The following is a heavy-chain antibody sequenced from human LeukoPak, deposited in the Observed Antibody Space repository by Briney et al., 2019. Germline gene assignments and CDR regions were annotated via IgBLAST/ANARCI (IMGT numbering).Heavy chain of an antibody. CDR3: AKDGGYYGMDV. CDR1: GLTFSSYA. CDR2: ISGGGGAT. J-gene: IGHJ6*02. D-gene: IGHD3-3*01. V-gene: IGHV3-23*01. Sequence: PGGSLRLSCAASGLTFSSYAMSWVRQAPGKGLEWVSGISGGGGATYYADSVKGRFTTSRDNSKNTLHLQMDSLRAEDTAVYYCAKDGGYYGMDVWGQGTPVTVSS.